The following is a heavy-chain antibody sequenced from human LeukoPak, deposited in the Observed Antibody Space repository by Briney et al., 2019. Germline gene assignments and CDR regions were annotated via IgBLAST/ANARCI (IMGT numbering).Heavy chain of an antibody. CDR3: ARQAVDYYYGMDV. CDR1: GYSFTTYW. D-gene: IGHD6-25*01. Sequence: PGESLKISCKGSGYSFTTYWISWVRQMPGKGLEWMGRIDPSDSYTNYSPSFQGHVTMSADRSISTAYLQWSSLKASDTALYYCARQAVDYYYGMDVWGQGTTVTASS. CDR2: IDPSDSYT. J-gene: IGHJ6*02. V-gene: IGHV5-10-1*01.